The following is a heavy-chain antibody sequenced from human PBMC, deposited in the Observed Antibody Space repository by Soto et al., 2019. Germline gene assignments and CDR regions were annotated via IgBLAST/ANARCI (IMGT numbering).Heavy chain of an antibody. CDR1: GFTFSSYA. CDR3: ARDQDLSEWRLGWDGYNSGMEV. Sequence: PGGSLRLSCAASGFTFSSYAMHWVRQAPGKGLEWVAVISYDGSNKYYADSVKGRFTISRDNSKNTLYLQMNSLRAEDTAVYYCARDQDLSEWRLGWDGYNSGMEVWGQGTTVTVSS. V-gene: IGHV3-30-3*01. CDR2: ISYDGSNK. D-gene: IGHD5-12*01. J-gene: IGHJ6*02.